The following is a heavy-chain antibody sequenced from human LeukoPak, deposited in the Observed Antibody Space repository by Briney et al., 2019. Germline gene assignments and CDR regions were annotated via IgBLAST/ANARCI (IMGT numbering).Heavy chain of an antibody. CDR1: GFTFSSYA. J-gene: IGHJ3*02. V-gene: IGHV3-23*01. CDR3: AKATNYDSSGYHPHAFDI. CDR2: ISGSGGST. D-gene: IGHD3-22*01. Sequence: PGGSLRLSCAASGFTFSSYAMSWDRQAPGKGLEWVSAISGSGGSTYYADSVKGRFTISRDNSKNTLYLQMNSLRAEDTAVYYCAKATNYDSSGYHPHAFDIWGQGTMVTVSS.